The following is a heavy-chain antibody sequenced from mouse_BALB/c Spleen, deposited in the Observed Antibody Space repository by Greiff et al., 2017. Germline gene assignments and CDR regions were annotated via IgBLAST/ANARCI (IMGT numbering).Heavy chain of an antibody. CDR1: GFTFSSFG. CDR3: ARGCNYAMDY. V-gene: IGHV5-17*02. CDR2: ISSGSSTI. J-gene: IGHJ4*01. Sequence: EVKLVESGGGLVQPGGSRKLSCAASGFTFSSFGMHWVRQAPEKGLEWVAYISSGSSTIYYADTVKGRFTISRDNPKNTLFLQMTSLRSEDTAMYYCARGCNYAMDYWGQGTSVTVSS.